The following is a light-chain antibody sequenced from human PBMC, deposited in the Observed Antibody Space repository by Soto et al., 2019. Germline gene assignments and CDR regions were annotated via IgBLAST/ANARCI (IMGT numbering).Light chain of an antibody. V-gene: IGKV3-20*01. CDR2: GAS. CDR3: QQSGSSFYT. J-gene: IGKJ2*01. CDR1: QSVSSAY. Sequence: EIVLTQSPGTLSLSPGERATLSCRASQSVSSAYLAWYQQIPGQAPRLLIYGASSRATGIPDRFSGSGSGTDFTLTISGLEPEAFAVYYCQQSGSSFYTFGQGNKLEIK.